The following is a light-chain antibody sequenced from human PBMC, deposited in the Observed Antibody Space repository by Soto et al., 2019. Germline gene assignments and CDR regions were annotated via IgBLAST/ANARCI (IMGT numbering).Light chain of an antibody. CDR3: QQSQDWPLT. CDR2: DAS. CDR1: QTIGNY. Sequence: IVLTQSPATLSLSPGERATLSCRASQTIGNYLAWYQQKPGQAPRLLIFDASNRATDIPDRFSGSGSAIDVSLIISSLEPEDFAVYYCQQSQDWPLTFGGGTTVDIK. J-gene: IGKJ4*01. V-gene: IGKV3-11*01.